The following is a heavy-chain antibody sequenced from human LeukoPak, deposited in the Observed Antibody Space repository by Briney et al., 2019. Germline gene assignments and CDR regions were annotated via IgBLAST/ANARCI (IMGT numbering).Heavy chain of an antibody. Sequence: GGSLRLSCAASGFTFTSYGIHWVRQAPGKGLEWVAVVTYDGSGKWYADAVKGRFTISRDNAKNSLYLQMSNLRAEDTAVYFCARGGGLDVWGQGATVTVSS. CDR2: VTYDGSGK. CDR1: GFTFTSYG. D-gene: IGHD3-16*01. V-gene: IGHV3-30*03. J-gene: IGHJ6*02. CDR3: ARGGGLDV.